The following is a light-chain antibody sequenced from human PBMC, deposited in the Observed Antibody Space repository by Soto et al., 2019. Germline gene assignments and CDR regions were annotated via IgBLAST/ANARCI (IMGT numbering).Light chain of an antibody. J-gene: IGLJ1*01. V-gene: IGLV2-14*01. CDR1: SSDVGGYNY. CDR2: EVS. Sequence: ALTQPASVSGSPGQSITISCTGTSSDVGGYNYVSWYQQHPGKAPKLMIYEVSNRPSGVSNRFSGSKSGNTASLTISGFQAEDEADYYCSSYTSSSIDYVFGTGTKVTVL. CDR3: SSYTSSSIDYV.